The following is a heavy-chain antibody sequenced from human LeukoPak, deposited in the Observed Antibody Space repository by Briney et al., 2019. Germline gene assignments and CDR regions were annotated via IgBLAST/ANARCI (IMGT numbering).Heavy chain of an antibody. J-gene: IGHJ4*02. D-gene: IGHD3-10*01. CDR2: IYSGGST. V-gene: IGHV3-66*01. CDR1: GFTVSSNY. CDR3: ARSMVRGVPGDY. Sequence: GGSLRLSCAASGFTVSSNYTNWVRQAPGKGLEWVSVIYSGGSTYYADSVKGRFTISRDNSKNTLYLQMNSLRAEDTAVYYCARSMVRGVPGDYWGQGTLVTVSS.